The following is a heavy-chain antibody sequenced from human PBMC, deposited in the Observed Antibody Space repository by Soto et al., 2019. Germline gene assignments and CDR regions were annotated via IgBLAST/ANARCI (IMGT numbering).Heavy chain of an antibody. Sequence: QVQLVQSGVEVKKPGASMKVSCKASGYTFTNYGLSWVRQAPGQGLEWMGGISGYNGNTNYPQRFQGRVTFTADTSTSTGYMELRSVRSDDTAVYYCARYSGVTGTTPRYFYGMDLWGQGTTVTVSS. V-gene: IGHV1-18*04. CDR1: GYTFTNYG. J-gene: IGHJ6*02. D-gene: IGHD1-20*01. CDR3: ARYSGVTGTTPRYFYGMDL. CDR2: ISGYNGNT.